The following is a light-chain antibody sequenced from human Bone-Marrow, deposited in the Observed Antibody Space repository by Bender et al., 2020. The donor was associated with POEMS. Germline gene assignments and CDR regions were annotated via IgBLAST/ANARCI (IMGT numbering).Light chain of an antibody. CDR1: STDVGGYSY. Sequence: QSALTQPASVSGSLGQAITISCTGTSTDVGGYSYVSWYQQHPGKAPKLIIYDVSNRPSGFSDRFSGSKSASTASLTISGLQPEDEAAYYCSSYSAYTTPYLFGSGTNVAVL. J-gene: IGLJ1*01. CDR3: SSYSAYTTPYL. CDR2: DVS. V-gene: IGLV2-14*01.